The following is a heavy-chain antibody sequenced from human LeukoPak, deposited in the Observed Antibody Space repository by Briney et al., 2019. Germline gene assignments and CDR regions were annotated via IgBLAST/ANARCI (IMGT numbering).Heavy chain of an antibody. CDR2: MNPNSGGT. D-gene: IGHD1-7*01. Sequence: GASVKVSCKASGYTFTGNYMHWVRQAPGQGLEWMGWMNPNSGGTNYAQKFQGRVTMTRDTSISTAYMELSRLRSDDTAVYYCARDYIDPGNYTPLGYWGQGTLVTVSS. CDR1: GYTFTGNY. CDR3: ARDYIDPGNYTPLGY. J-gene: IGHJ4*02. V-gene: IGHV1-2*02.